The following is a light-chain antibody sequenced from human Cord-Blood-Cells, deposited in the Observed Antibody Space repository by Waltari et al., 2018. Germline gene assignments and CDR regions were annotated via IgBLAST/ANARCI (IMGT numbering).Light chain of an antibody. CDR2: GAS. CDR3: QQYGSSPYT. Sequence: SRRASQSVSNSYLACYQQKPGQAPSLLIYGASCRATGIPDRFSGSGSGTDFTLTISRLEPEDFAVYYCQQYGSSPYTFGQGTKLEIK. V-gene: IGKV3-20*01. CDR1: QSVSNSY. J-gene: IGKJ2*01.